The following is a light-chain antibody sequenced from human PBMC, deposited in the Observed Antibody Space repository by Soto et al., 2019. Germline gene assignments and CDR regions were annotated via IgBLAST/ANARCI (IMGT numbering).Light chain of an antibody. CDR3: QQYNNWPFS. J-gene: IGKJ5*01. CDR2: DVS. Sequence: EIVMTQSPGTLSVSPGERATLSCRAGQGVTTNFAWYQQKSGQSPRLLIYDVSIRATDVPARFSGTGSETDFTLTISGLQSEDSAVYFCQQYNNWPFSFGQGTRLEI. V-gene: IGKV3-15*01. CDR1: QGVTTN.